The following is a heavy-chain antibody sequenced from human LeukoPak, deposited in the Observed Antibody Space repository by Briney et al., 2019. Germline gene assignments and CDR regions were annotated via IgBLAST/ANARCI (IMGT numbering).Heavy chain of an antibody. J-gene: IGHJ4*02. CDR1: GFTFSSHA. D-gene: IGHD3-16*01. V-gene: IGHV3-23*01. Sequence: GGSLRLSCVASGFTFSSHAVSWVRQAPGKGLEWVSVISGSGGSTHYADSVKGRFTISRDNSKNTLYLQMNSLRAEDTAVYYCARDVGYLDYWGQGTLVTVSS. CDR3: ARDVGYLDY. CDR2: ISGSGGST.